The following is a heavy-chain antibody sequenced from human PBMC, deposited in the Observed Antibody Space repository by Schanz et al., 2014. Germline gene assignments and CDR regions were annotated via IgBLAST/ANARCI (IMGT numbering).Heavy chain of an antibody. CDR2: ISGSGDNT. J-gene: IGHJ5*01. CDR3: AKDFTGSGIFFNS. V-gene: IGHV3-23*04. D-gene: IGHD3-10*01. Sequence: HLVESGGGLIQPGGSLRLSCAASGLTFSNHAMSWVRQAPGKGLEWVSAISGSGDNTFYADSVRGRFTISRDNSRNTLYLQMNSLRAEDTAVYYCAKDFTGSGIFFNSWGQGTLVSVSS. CDR1: GLTFSNHA.